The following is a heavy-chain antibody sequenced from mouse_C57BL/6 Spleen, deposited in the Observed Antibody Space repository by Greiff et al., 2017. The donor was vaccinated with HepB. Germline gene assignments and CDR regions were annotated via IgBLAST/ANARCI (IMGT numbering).Heavy chain of an antibody. Sequence: QVQLQQSGAELVRPGTSVKVSCKASGYAFTNYLIEWVKQRPGQGLEWIGVINPGSGGTNYNEKFKGKATLTADKSSSTAYMQLSSLTSEDSAVYFCARRGQTACEAMDYWGQGTSVTVSS. J-gene: IGHJ4*01. CDR1: GYAFTNYL. CDR3: ARRGQTACEAMDY. V-gene: IGHV1-54*01. D-gene: IGHD3-2*01. CDR2: INPGSGGT.